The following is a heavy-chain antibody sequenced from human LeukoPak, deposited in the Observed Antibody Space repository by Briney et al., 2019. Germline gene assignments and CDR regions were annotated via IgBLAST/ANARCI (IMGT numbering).Heavy chain of an antibody. J-gene: IGHJ4*02. D-gene: IGHD3-22*01. CDR2: INPNSGGT. CDR1: GYTFTGHY. Sequence: ASVKVSCKASGYTFTGHYMHWVRQAPGQGLEWMGWINPNSGGTNYAQQFQGRLTMTRDTSISTAYMELSRLRSDDTAVYYCARVKTMIIVVSLFDYWGQGTLVTVSS. CDR3: ARVKTMIIVVSLFDY. V-gene: IGHV1-2*02.